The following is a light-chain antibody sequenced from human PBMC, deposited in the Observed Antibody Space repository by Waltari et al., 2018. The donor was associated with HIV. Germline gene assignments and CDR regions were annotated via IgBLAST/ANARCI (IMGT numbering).Light chain of an antibody. V-gene: IGLV6-57*03. Sequence: NFILTQTHSVSASPGETVIISCTPSRGSIASHYVHWFQQRPGAAPTTIIYEDNQRSSGIPDRFSGSIDTSSNSASLTISGLKTEDEADYYCQSFNDNNEWVFGGGTKVTVL. CDR1: RGSIASHY. CDR2: EDN. J-gene: IGLJ3*02. CDR3: QSFNDNNEWV.